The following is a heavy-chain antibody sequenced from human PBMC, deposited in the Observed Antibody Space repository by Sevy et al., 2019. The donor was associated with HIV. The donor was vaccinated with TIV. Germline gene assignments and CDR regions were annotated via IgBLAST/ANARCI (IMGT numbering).Heavy chain of an antibody. J-gene: IGHJ4*02. V-gene: IGHV3-48*01. Sequence: GGSLRLSCVTSGFSLSSYSMNWVRQAPGKGLEWVSYISSSSGTIRYADSVKGRLTISGDNAKNSLFLQMNSLRAEDTAVYYCARDDHWAFDYWGQGALVTVSS. CDR2: ISSSSGTI. D-gene: IGHD7-27*01. CDR1: GFSLSSYS. CDR3: ARDDHWAFDY.